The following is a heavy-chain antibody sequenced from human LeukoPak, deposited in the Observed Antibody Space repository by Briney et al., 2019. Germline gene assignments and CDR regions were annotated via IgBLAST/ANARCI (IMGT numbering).Heavy chain of an antibody. Sequence: ASVKVSCKASGYTFTSYGISWVRQAPGQGLEWMGWISAYNGNTNYAQKLQGRVTMTTDTSTSTAYMELRSLRSDDTAVYCCARRVAPYYDSSGYYDYWGQGTLVTDSS. CDR3: ARRVAPYYDSSGYYDY. D-gene: IGHD3-22*01. V-gene: IGHV1-18*01. CDR1: GYTFTSYG. CDR2: ISAYNGNT. J-gene: IGHJ4*02.